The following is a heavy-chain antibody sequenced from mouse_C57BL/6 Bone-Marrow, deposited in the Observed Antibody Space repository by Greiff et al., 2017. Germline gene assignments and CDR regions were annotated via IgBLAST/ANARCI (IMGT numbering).Heavy chain of an antibody. J-gene: IGHJ2*01. CDR3: TYGSYY. D-gene: IGHD1-1*02. CDR1: GFNIKDDY. Sequence: EVKVVESGAELVRPGASVKLSCTASGFNIKDDYMHWVKQRPEQGLEWIGWIDPENGDTEYASKFQGKATITADTSSNTAYLQLSSLTSEDTAVYYCTYGSYYWGQGTTLTVSS. CDR2: IDPENGDT. V-gene: IGHV14-4*01.